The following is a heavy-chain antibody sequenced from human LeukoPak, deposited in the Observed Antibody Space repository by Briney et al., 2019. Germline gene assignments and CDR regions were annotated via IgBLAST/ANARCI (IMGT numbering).Heavy chain of an antibody. V-gene: IGHV4-39*01. CDR1: GGSISSSSYY. D-gene: IGHD3-22*01. J-gene: IGHJ4*02. Sequence: SETLSLTCTVSGGSISSSSYYWGWIRQPPGKGLEWIGSIYYSGSTYYNPSLKSRVTISVDTSKNQFSLKLSSATAADTAVYYCAPLLKDYYDSSGPLLDYWGQGTLVTVSS. CDR3: APLLKDYYDSSGPLLDY. CDR2: IYYSGST.